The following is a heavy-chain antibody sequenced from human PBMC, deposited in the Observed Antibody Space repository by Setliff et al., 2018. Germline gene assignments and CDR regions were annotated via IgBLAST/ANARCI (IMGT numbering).Heavy chain of an antibody. CDR3: ARDGPHCVTSSCPGAWFDP. V-gene: IGHV4-4*09. CDR1: GASISSYY. D-gene: IGHD2-2*01. J-gene: IGHJ5*02. Sequence: SETLSLTCTVSGASISSYYWSWIRQPPGEGLEWIGYIYSSGNIKYNPSLKIRVTISLDTSKNQFSLKLSSVTAADTAVYYCARDGPHCVTSSCPGAWFDPWGQGILVTVSS. CDR2: IYSSGNI.